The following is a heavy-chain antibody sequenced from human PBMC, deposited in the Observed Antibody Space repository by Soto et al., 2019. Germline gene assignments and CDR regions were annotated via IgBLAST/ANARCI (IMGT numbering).Heavy chain of an antibody. D-gene: IGHD3-3*01. CDR1: GYTFTSYD. CDR2: MNPNSGNT. J-gene: IGHJ6*03. V-gene: IGHV1-8*01. CDR3: ARVSGGGLRFLEWLSQQPSLYYYYYYYMDV. Sequence: ASVKVSCKASGYTFTSYDINWVRQATGQGLEWMGWMNPNSGNTGYAQKFQGRVTMTRNTSISTAYMELSSLRSEDTAVYYCARVSGGGLRFLEWLSQQPSLYYYYYYYMDVWGKGTTVTVSS.